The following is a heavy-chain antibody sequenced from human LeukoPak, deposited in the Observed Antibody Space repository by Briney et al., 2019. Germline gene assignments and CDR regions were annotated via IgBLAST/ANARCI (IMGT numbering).Heavy chain of an antibody. V-gene: IGHV3-23*01. CDR1: GFSFSSYA. J-gene: IGHJ3*02. CDR3: AKRVGTLRTFDI. CDR2: ISGDGITT. D-gene: IGHD2-2*01. Sequence: GGSLRLSCAVSGFSFSSYATNWVRQAPGKGLEWVSVISGDGITTYYADSVKGRFAISRDNSRNTLYLQMNNLRAEDTALYYCAKRVGTLRTFDIWGQGTMVTVSS.